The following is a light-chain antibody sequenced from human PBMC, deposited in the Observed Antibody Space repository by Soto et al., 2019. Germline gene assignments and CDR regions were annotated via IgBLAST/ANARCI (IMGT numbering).Light chain of an antibody. CDR2: GAS. CDR1: QSVSSNY. CDR3: QQYGSSPGT. Sequence: EIVLTQSPGTLSLSPGERATLSCRASQSVSSNYLAWYQQKPGQAPRLLIYGASSRATGIPDRFSGSGSETAFTLTISRLEPEDFAVYYCQQYGSSPGTFGQGTKVEIK. V-gene: IGKV3-20*01. J-gene: IGKJ1*01.